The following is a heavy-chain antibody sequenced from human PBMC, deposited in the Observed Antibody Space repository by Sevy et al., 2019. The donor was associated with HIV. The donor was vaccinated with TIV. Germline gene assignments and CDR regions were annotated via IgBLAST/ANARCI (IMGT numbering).Heavy chain of an antibody. CDR3: AREYGGTDY. V-gene: IGHV3-30-3*01. Sequence: GSLRLSCAASGFTFSSYAMHWVRQAPGKGLEWVAVISYDGSNKYYADSVKGRFTISRDNSKNTLYLQMNSLRAEDTAVYYCAREYGGTDYWGQGTLVTVSS. CDR1: GFTFSSYA. J-gene: IGHJ4*02. CDR2: ISYDGSNK. D-gene: IGHD4-17*01.